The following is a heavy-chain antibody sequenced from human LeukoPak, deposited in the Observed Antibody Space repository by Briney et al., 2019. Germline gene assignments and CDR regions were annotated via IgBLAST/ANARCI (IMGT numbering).Heavy chain of an antibody. CDR2: IYYSGST. CDR1: GGSISSSSYY. D-gene: IGHD6-19*01. Sequence: SETLSLTCTVSGGSISSSSYYWGWIRQPPGKGLEWIGSIYYSGSTYYNPSLKSRVTISVDTSKNQFSLKLSSVTAADTAVYYCARDAEAVAGNPHWGQGTLVTVSS. CDR3: ARDAEAVAGNPH. J-gene: IGHJ4*02. V-gene: IGHV4-39*07.